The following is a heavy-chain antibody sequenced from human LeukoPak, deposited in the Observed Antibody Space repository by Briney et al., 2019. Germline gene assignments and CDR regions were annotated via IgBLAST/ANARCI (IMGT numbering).Heavy chain of an antibody. V-gene: IGHV4-59*01. Sequence: SETLSLTCTVSGGSISGYYWSWIRQPPGEGLEWIGYVYHSGSTNYNSSLKSRVTISLDTSKTQFSLRLSSVTAADTAVYYCASQLGGTTFHWGQGALVTVSS. D-gene: IGHD1-1*01. CDR2: VYHSGST. CDR3: ASQLGGTTFH. CDR1: GGSISGYY. J-gene: IGHJ4*02.